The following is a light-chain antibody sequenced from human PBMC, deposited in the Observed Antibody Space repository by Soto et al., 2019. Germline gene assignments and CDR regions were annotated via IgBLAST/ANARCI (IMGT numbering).Light chain of an antibody. CDR1: QSISSW. V-gene: IGKV1-5*03. Sequence: DIQMTQSPSTLSASVGDRVTITCRASQSISSWLAWYQQKPGKAPKLLIYKASTLESGVPSNFSGSGSGTEFTLTISSLQPDDFGTYFCQQYDSYPWTFGQGTKVDIK. CDR3: QQYDSYPWT. J-gene: IGKJ1*01. CDR2: KAS.